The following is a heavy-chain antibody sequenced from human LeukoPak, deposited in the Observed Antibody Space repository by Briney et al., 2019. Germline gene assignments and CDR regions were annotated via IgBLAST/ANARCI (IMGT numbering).Heavy chain of an antibody. V-gene: IGHV4-34*01. CDR3: ARGRHDSSGYYFVLTVGGIRVCDY. CDR2: INHSGST. J-gene: IGHJ4*02. D-gene: IGHD3-22*01. Sequence: PSETLSLTCAVSGGSFSGYYWSWIRQPPGKGLEWIAEINHSGSTTYNTSLKSRVTISVEASKNQFSLKLSAVTAADTAVYYCARGRHDSSGYYFVLTVGGIRVCDYGGQGTLLTVSS. CDR1: GGSFSGYY.